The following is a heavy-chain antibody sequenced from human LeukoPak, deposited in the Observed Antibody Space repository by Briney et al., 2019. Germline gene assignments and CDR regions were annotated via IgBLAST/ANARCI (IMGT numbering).Heavy chain of an antibody. D-gene: IGHD2-15*01. V-gene: IGHV7-4-1*02. CDR3: ARDGFPVVVAATGWFDP. CDR1: GYTFTSYA. CDR2: INANTGNP. J-gene: IGHJ5*02. Sequence: GASVKVSCKASGYTFTSYAMNWVRQAPGQGLEWMGWINANTGNPTYAQGFTGRFVFSLDTSVSTAYLQISSLKAEDTAMYYCARDGFPVVVAATGWFDPWGQGTLVTVSS.